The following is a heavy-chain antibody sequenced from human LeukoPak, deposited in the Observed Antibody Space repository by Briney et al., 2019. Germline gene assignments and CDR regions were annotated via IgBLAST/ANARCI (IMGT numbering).Heavy chain of an antibody. CDR3: ASQPLNDFWSGYSDY. Sequence: GGSLRLSCAASGFTFSDYYMSWIRQAPGKGLEWVSYISSSGSTIYYADSVKGRFTISRDNAKNSLYLQMNSLRAEDTAVYYCASQPLNDFWSGYSDYWGQETLVTVSS. J-gene: IGHJ4*02. CDR1: GFTFSDYY. D-gene: IGHD3-3*01. CDR2: ISSSGSTI. V-gene: IGHV3-11*04.